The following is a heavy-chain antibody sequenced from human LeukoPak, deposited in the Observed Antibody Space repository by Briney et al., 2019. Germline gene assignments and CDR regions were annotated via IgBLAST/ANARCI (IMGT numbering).Heavy chain of an antibody. V-gene: IGHV4-34*01. Sequence: SETLSLTCAVYGGSFSGYYWSWIRQPPGKGLEWIGEINHSGSTNYNPSLKSRVTISVDTSKNQFSLKLSSVTAADTAVYYCARRGIVVVPAAYYYYYYMDVWGKGTTVTVSS. J-gene: IGHJ6*03. CDR3: ARRGIVVVPAAYYYYYYMDV. D-gene: IGHD2-2*01. CDR2: INHSGST. CDR1: GGSFSGYY.